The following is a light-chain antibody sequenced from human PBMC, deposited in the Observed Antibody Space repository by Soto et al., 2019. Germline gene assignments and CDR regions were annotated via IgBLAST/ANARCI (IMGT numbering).Light chain of an antibody. CDR2: GAS. J-gene: IGKJ1*01. CDR1: QSVRNTY. V-gene: IGKV3-20*01. CDR3: QQYGSSPLT. Sequence: EIVLTQSPGTLSLSPGERATLSCRASQSVRNTYLTWYQQKPGQAPRLLIYGASSRATGIPDTFSGSGSGTDFTLTISRLEPEDFAVYYCQQYGSSPLTFGQGTKVEV.